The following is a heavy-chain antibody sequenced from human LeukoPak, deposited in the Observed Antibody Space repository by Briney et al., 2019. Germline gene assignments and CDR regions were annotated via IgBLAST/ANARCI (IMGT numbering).Heavy chain of an antibody. J-gene: IGHJ4*02. V-gene: IGHV4-59*08. Sequence: SETLSLTCSVSGGSIGSYYWSWIRQAPGKGLEWIGYIYHRGSPNYSPSLKSRLSIALDTSKNQFSLKMSSVTAADTAVYYCARLGISWHGFDYWGQGTLVTVSS. D-gene: IGHD2-2*01. CDR1: GGSIGSYY. CDR3: ARLGISWHGFDY. CDR2: IYHRGSP.